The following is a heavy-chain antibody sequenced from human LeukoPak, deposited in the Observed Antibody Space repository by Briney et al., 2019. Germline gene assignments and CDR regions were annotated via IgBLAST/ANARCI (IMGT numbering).Heavy chain of an antibody. CDR3: ASGSTGYYYGMDV. V-gene: IGHV3-21*01. Sequence: PGGSLRLSCAASGFTFSSYSMNWVRQAPGKGLEWVSSISSSSSYIYYADSVKGRFTISRDNAKNSLYLQMNSLRAEDTAVYYCASGSTGYYYGMDVWGQGTTVTVSS. D-gene: IGHD1-7*01. J-gene: IGHJ6*02. CDR1: GFTFSSYS. CDR2: ISSSSSYI.